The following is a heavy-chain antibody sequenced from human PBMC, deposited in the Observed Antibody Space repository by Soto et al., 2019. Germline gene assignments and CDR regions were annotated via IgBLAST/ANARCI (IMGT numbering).Heavy chain of an antibody. D-gene: IGHD5-18*01. V-gene: IGHV4-34*01. CDR1: GGSFSGHY. Sequence: SETLSLTRAVYGGSFSGHYWSWIRQPPGKGLEWIGEINHSGSTNYNPSLKSRVTISVDTSKNQFSMKLSSVTAADTAVYYCARGARRTAMAYWGQGTLVTVS. CDR3: ARGARRTAMAY. J-gene: IGHJ4*02. CDR2: INHSGST.